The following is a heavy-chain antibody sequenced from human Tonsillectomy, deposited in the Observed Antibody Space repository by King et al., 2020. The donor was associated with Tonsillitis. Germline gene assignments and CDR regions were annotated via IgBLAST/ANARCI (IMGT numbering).Heavy chain of an antibody. J-gene: IGHJ4*02. CDR1: GGSFSGYY. Sequence: HVQLQQWGAGLLKPSETLSLTCAVYGGSFSGYYWSWIRQPPGKGLEWIGEINHSGSTTYNPSLKSRVTISVDTSKNQFSLRLSSVTAADTAVYYCARGDTYYYDSSGYQRGFDYWGQGTLVTVSS. V-gene: IGHV4-34*01. D-gene: IGHD3-22*01. CDR3: ARGDTYYYDSSGYQRGFDY. CDR2: INHSGST.